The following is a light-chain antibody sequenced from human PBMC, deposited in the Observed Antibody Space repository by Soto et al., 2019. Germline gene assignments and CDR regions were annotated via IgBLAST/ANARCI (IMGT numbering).Light chain of an antibody. Sequence: QSALTQPAPVSGPPGQSITISCTGTSSVVGSYNLVSWYQQHPGKAPKLMIYEGSKRPSGVSNRFSGSKSGSTASLTISGLQAEDEADYYCCSYAGSSTDVFGTGTKVTVL. CDR3: CSYAGSSTDV. V-gene: IGLV2-23*01. CDR2: EGS. J-gene: IGLJ1*01. CDR1: SSVVGSYNL.